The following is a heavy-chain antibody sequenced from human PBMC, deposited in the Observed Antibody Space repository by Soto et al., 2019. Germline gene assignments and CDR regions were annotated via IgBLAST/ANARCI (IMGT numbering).Heavy chain of an antibody. CDR2: ISYDDGVNK. J-gene: IGHJ4*02. Sequence: QVPLVESGGGVVQPGRSLRLSCVASGFTFSSYTMRWVRQAPGMGLEWVAVISYDDGVNKYYADSVKGRFTISRDNSKNTLYLQKICLRAEDTAVYYCARSIAVAGTPEFDYWGQGALVTVSS. CDR1: GFTFSSYT. V-gene: IGHV3-30-3*01. D-gene: IGHD6-19*01. CDR3: ARSIAVAGTPEFDY.